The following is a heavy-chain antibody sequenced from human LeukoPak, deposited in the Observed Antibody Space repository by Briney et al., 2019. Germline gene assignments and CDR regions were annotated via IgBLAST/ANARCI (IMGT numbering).Heavy chain of an antibody. CDR2: LRKVGTT. CDR3: AREGEKGDGYNHGLDY. CDR1: GFTVSSRY. V-gene: IGHV3-53*01. D-gene: IGHD5-24*01. J-gene: IGHJ4*02. Sequence: GGSLRLSCATSGFTVSSRYMSWIRRAPGKGLEWVAVLRKVGTTFYTDSVKGRFTISRDTSKNTLNLQMNSLRAEDTAVYYCAREGEKGDGYNHGLDYWGQGTLVTVSS.